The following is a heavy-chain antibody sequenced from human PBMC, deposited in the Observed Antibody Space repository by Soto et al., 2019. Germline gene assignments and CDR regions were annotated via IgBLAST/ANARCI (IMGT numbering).Heavy chain of an antibody. CDR1: GGSFNTNT. CDR2: IIPMLGTP. V-gene: IGHV1-69*05. D-gene: IGHD1-26*01. Sequence: ASVKVSCKASGGSFNTNTFNWVRQAPGLGLEWLGGIIPMLGTPDNAERFQGRVTITTDESTSTAYMELSSLTSDDTAVYYCAKIPSGINAFHIWGQGTMVTVSS. CDR3: AKIPSGINAFHI. J-gene: IGHJ3*02.